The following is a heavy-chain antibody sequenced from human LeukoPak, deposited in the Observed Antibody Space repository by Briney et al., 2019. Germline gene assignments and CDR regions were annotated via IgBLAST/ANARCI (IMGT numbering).Heavy chain of an antibody. CDR3: ARDFPVGYSYGTSY. J-gene: IGHJ4*02. Sequence: SETLSLTFTVSGYSISSGYYWGWIRQPPGKGLEWIGSIYHSGSTYYNPSLKSRVTISVDTSKNQFSLKLSSVTAADTAVYYCARDFPVGYSYGTSYWGQGTLVTVSS. CDR2: IYHSGST. CDR1: GYSISSGYY. V-gene: IGHV4-38-2*02. D-gene: IGHD5-18*01.